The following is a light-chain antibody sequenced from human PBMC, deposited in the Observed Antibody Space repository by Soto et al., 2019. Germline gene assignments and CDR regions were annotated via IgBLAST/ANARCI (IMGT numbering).Light chain of an antibody. CDR2: KAS. CDR3: QQYNSYPWT. V-gene: IGKV1-5*03. Sequence: DIQMTQSPSTLSASVGDRATITCRASQRISSRLAWYQQKPGKAPKLLIYKASSLESGVPSRFSGSGSGTDFTLTISSLQPDDFATYYCQQYNSYPWTFGQGTKVDIK. J-gene: IGKJ1*01. CDR1: QRISSR.